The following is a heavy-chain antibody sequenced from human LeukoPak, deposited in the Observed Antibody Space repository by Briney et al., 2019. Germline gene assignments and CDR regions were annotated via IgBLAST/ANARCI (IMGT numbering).Heavy chain of an antibody. J-gene: IGHJ6*02. V-gene: IGHV1-8*01. CDR3: ARDGPPNTYYYYGMDV. Sequence: ASVKVSCKASGYTFTSYDINWVRQATGQGLEWMGWMNPNSGNTGYAQKFQGRVTMTRNTSISTAYMELSSLRSEDTAVYYCARDGPPNTYYYYGMDVWGQGTTVTVSS. D-gene: IGHD3/OR15-3a*01. CDR1: GYTFTSYD. CDR2: MNPNSGNT.